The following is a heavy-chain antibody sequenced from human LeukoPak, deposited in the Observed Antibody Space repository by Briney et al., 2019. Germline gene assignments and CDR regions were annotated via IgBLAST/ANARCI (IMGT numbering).Heavy chain of an antibody. V-gene: IGHV3-66*02. D-gene: IGHD2-21*02. CDR2: IYSGGST. CDR1: GFTVSSNY. CDR3: ATLVVTAIGDYFDY. Sequence: PGGSLRLSCAASGFTVSSNYMSWVRQAPGKGLEWVSVIYSGGSTYYADSVKGRFTISRDNPKNTLYLQMNSLRAEDTAVYYCATLVVTAIGDYFDYWGQGTLVTVSS. J-gene: IGHJ4*02.